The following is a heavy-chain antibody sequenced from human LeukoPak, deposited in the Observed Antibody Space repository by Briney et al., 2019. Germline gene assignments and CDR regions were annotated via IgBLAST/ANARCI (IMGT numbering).Heavy chain of an antibody. CDR2: INTHNANT. V-gene: IGHV1-18*01. CDR3: ATGENDSADY. CDR1: GYTFTSYG. D-gene: IGHD2-21*02. Sequence: GASVKVSCKPSGYTFTSYGINWVRQAPGQGLEWMGWINTHNANTNYAQKLQGRVIMTTDTSTSTAYMELRSLRSDDTAVYYCATGENDSADYWGQGTLVTVSS. J-gene: IGHJ4*02.